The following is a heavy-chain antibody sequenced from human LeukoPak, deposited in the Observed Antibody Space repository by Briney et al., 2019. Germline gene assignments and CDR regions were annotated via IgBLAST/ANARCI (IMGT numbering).Heavy chain of an antibody. Sequence: SETLSLTCTVSGGSMSNYYWTWIRQPPGKGLEWIGYIYYSGSTNYNPSLKSRVTISVDTSKNQFSLKLSSVTAADTAVYYCASVDYGDFFFDYWGQGTLVTVSS. CDR3: ASVDYGDFFFDY. CDR1: GGSMSNYY. V-gene: IGHV4-59*08. D-gene: IGHD4-17*01. CDR2: IYYSGST. J-gene: IGHJ4*02.